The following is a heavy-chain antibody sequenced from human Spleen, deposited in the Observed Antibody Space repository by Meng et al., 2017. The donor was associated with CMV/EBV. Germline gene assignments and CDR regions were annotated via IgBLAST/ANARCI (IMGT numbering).Heavy chain of an antibody. Sequence: GGSLRLSCAASGFTFSSYAMHWVRQAPGKGLQWVAVISYDGRNKYYAESVKGRFTISRDNSKNTLFLQMNSLRVEDTAVYYCARVGSPWAGATGLGGAFDIWGQGTMVTVSS. D-gene: IGHD3-10*01. V-gene: IGHV3-30*14. J-gene: IGHJ3*02. CDR2: ISYDGRNK. CDR1: GFTFSSYA. CDR3: ARVGSPWAGATGLGGAFDI.